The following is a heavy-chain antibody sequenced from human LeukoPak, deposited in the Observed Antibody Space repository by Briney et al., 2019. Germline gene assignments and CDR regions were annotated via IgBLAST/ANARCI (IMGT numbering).Heavy chain of an antibody. V-gene: IGHV3-11*01. Sequence: GGSLRLSCAASGFTFSDYYMSWIRQAPGKGLEWVSYISSSGSTIYYADSEKGRFTISRDNAKNSLYLQMNSLRAEDTAVYYCASVGSSGYYKDFGAFDIWGQGTMVTVSS. D-gene: IGHD3-22*01. CDR3: ASVGSSGYYKDFGAFDI. J-gene: IGHJ3*02. CDR2: ISSSGSTI. CDR1: GFTFSDYY.